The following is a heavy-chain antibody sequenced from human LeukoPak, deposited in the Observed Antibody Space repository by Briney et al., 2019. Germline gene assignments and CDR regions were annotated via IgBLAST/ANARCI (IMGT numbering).Heavy chain of an antibody. CDR2: SSYSGSS. CDR3: ARSDTHHIHSSSWHFDY. CDR1: GGSISNYY. D-gene: IGHD6-13*01. V-gene: IGHV4-59*01. J-gene: IGHJ4*02. Sequence: PSETLSLTCTVSGGSISNYYWTWIRQPPGKGLEWIGYSSYSGSSNYNPSLKSRVTISVDTSKTQFSLYLNSVTAADTAVYYCARSDTHHIHSSSWHFDYWGQGTLVTVSS.